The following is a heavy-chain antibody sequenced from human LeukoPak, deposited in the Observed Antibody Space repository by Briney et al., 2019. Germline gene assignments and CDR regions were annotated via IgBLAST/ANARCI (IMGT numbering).Heavy chain of an antibody. Sequence: GASVKVSCKVSGYTLTELSMHWVRQAPGKGLEWMGGFDPEDGETIYAQKFQGRVTMTEDTSTDTAYMELSSLRSKDTAVYYCATVHLGRGWLQFGYYYYMDVWGKGTTVTVSS. J-gene: IGHJ6*03. CDR1: GYTLTELS. CDR2: FDPEDGET. V-gene: IGHV1-24*01. D-gene: IGHD5-24*01. CDR3: ATVHLGRGWLQFGYYYYMDV.